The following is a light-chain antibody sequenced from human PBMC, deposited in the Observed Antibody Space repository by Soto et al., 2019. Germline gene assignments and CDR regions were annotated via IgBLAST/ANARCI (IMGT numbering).Light chain of an antibody. Sequence: EIVLTQSPGTLSLSPGERATLSCRAGQSISSTYLVWYQQRPGQAPRLLIYGASSRATGIPDRFSGSGSGTDFTLTISRLEPEDFAVYYCQQYHSSPPMYTFGQGTKLEIK. CDR2: GAS. V-gene: IGKV3-20*01. CDR3: QQYHSSPPMYT. CDR1: QSISSTY. J-gene: IGKJ2*01.